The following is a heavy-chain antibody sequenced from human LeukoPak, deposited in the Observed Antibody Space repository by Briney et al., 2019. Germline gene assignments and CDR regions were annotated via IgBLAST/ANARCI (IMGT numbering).Heavy chain of an antibody. CDR2: IYYSGST. J-gene: IGHJ6*03. CDR3: ARTTTVRGTYYMDV. Sequence: KSSETLSLSCTVSGGSISSSSYYWGWIRQPPGKGLEWIVSIYYSGSTYYNPSLKSRVTISVDTAKNQFSLKLSSVTAADTAVYYCARTTTVRGTYYMDVWGKGTTVTISS. D-gene: IGHD3-10*01. CDR1: GGSISSSSYY. V-gene: IGHV4-39*07.